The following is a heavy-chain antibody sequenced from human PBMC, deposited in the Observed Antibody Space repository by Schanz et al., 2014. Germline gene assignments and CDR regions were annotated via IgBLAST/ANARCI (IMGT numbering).Heavy chain of an antibody. CDR2: ISDSGTYT. Sequence: VQLLESGGGLVQPGGSLRLSCAASGFTFRGYAMSWVRQAPGKGLEWLSYISDSGTYTNYADSVKGRFTISRDNAKSSLYLQMNSLRDDDTAVYYCAASSSGHPSTDYWGQGTLVTVSS. CDR1: GFTFRGYA. CDR3: AASSSGHPSTDY. V-gene: IGHV3-11*03. D-gene: IGHD6-13*01. J-gene: IGHJ4*02.